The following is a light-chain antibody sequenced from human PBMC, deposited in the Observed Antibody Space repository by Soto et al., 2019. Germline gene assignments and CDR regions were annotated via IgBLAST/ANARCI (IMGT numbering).Light chain of an antibody. CDR1: QSVSSSY. Sequence: EIVLTQSPGNLSLSPGERATLSCRASQSVSSSYLAWYQQKPGQAPRLLIYGASSRATGIPDRFSGSGSGTDFTLTISRLEPADFAVYYCQQYGSSITFGQGTRLEIK. J-gene: IGKJ5*01. V-gene: IGKV3-20*01. CDR3: QQYGSSIT. CDR2: GAS.